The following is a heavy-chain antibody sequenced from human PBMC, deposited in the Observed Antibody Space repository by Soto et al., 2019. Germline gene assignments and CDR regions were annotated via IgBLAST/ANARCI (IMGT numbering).Heavy chain of an antibody. CDR3: ARHWSSSGWYTEIGYFDY. V-gene: IGHV4-59*08. CDR2: IYYSGST. J-gene: IGHJ4*02. D-gene: IGHD6-19*01. Sequence: PSETLSLTCTVSGGSISSYYWSWIRQPPGKGLEWIGYIYYSGSTNYNPSLKSRVTISVDTSKNQFSLKLSSVTAADTAVYYCARHWSSSGWYTEIGYFDYWGQGTLVTSPQ. CDR1: GGSISSYY.